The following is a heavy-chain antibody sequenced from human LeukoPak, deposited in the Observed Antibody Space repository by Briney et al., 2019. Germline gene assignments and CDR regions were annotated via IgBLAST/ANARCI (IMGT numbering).Heavy chain of an antibody. CDR3: ARASISAAGPALIDY. D-gene: IGHD6-19*01. V-gene: IGHV1-46*01. CDR1: GYTSTSYY. J-gene: IGHJ4*02. CDR2: INPSGGST. Sequence: ASVKVSCKASGYTSTSYYLLWVRQPPGQGLEWMGIINPSGGSTSYAQKFQGRVTMTRDMSTSTVYMELSSLRSEDTAVYYCARASISAAGPALIDYWGQGTLVTVSS.